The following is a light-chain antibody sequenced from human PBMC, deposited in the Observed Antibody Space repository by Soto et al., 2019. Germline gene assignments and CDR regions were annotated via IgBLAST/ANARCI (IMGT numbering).Light chain of an antibody. Sequence: QSVLTQPASVSGSPGQSITISCTGTSSDVGGYNYVSWYQQHPGKAPKLMIYDVSNRPSGVSNRFSGSKSGNTASLTISGLQDEDEADYYCSSYTSSSTLYVFGTGTQVTVL. CDR3: SSYTSSSTLYV. V-gene: IGLV2-14*01. CDR2: DVS. J-gene: IGLJ1*01. CDR1: SSDVGGYNY.